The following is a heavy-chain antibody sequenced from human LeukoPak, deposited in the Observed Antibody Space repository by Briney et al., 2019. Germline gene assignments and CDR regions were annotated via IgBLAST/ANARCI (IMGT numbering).Heavy chain of an antibody. CDR2: ISYDGSNK. J-gene: IGHJ5*02. CDR3: ARGYSSSWLNWFDP. V-gene: IGHV3-30*03. D-gene: IGHD6-13*01. Sequence: GRSLRLSCAASGFTFSSYGMHWVRQAPGKGLEWVAVISYDGSNKYYADSVKGRFTISRDNSKNTLYLQMNSLRAEDTAVYYCARGYSSSWLNWFDPWGQGTLVTVSS. CDR1: GFTFSSYG.